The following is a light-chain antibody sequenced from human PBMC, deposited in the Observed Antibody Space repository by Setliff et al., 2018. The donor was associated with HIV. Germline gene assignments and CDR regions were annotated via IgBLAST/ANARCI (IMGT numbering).Light chain of an antibody. J-gene: IGLJ2*01. CDR1: SSDVGGYNY. V-gene: IGLV2-14*01. CDR2: GVS. CDR3: SSYTSSSTHVV. Sequence: LTQPASVSGSPGQSITISCTGTSSDVGGYNYVSWYQQHPGKAPKLMIYGVSKRPSGVSNRFSGSKSGNTASLTISGLQAEDEADYYCSSYTSSSTHVVFGGGTKVTVL.